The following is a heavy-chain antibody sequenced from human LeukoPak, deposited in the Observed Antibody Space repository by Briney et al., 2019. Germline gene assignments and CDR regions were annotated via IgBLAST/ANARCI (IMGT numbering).Heavy chain of an antibody. V-gene: IGHV4-30-4*01. Sequence: SQTLSLTCTVSGGSISSGDYYWSWLRQPPGKGLEWIGYIYYSGSTYYNPSLKSRVTISVDTSKNQFSLKLSSVTAADTAVYYCARGPPDCSGGSCYSGFDYWGQGTLVTVSS. D-gene: IGHD2-15*01. CDR3: ARGPPDCSGGSCYSGFDY. CDR2: IYYSGST. J-gene: IGHJ4*02. CDR1: GGSISSGDYY.